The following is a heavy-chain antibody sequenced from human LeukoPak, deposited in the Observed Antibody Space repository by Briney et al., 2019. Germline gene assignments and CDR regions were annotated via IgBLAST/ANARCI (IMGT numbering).Heavy chain of an antibody. Sequence: GGSLRLSCAASGFTFSSYWMSWVRQAPGKGLEWVANIKQDGSEKYYVDSVKGRFTISRDNAKNSLYLQMNSLRAEDTALYYCAKDMKANLYCSSTSCYSDAFDIWGQGTMVTVSS. CDR2: IKQDGSEK. J-gene: IGHJ3*02. CDR1: GFTFSSYW. D-gene: IGHD2-2*02. V-gene: IGHV3-7*03. CDR3: AKDMKANLYCSSTSCYSDAFDI.